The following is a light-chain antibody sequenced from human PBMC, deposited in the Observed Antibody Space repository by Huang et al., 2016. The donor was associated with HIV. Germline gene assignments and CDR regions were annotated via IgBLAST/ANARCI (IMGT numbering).Light chain of an antibody. CDR2: GAS. CDR1: QGIRNF. Sequence: DIQMTQSPSSLSASVGDRVTITCRASQGIRNFVAWYQQTPGKPPKLLIYGASTLESGVPSRCSGGGSETEFTLTIRSLQTEDVATYYCQKYSNDPRAFGQGTRVDIK. J-gene: IGKJ1*01. CDR3: QKYSNDPRA. V-gene: IGKV1-27*01.